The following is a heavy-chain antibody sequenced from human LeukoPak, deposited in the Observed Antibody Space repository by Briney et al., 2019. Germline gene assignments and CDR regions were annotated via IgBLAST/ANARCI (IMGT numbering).Heavy chain of an antibody. CDR2: INHSGST. CDR3: ARGAAGGNDDY. D-gene: IGHD6-13*01. CDR1: GGSFSGYY. J-gene: IGHJ4*02. V-gene: IGHV4-34*01. Sequence: PSETLSLTCAVYGGSFSGYYWSWIRQPPGKGLEWIGEINHSGSTNYNSSLKSRVTISVDTSKNQFSLKLSSVTAADTAVYYCARGAAGGNDDYWGQGTLVTVSS.